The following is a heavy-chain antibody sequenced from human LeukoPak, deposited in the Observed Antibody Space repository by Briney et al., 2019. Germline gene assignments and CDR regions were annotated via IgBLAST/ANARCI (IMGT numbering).Heavy chain of an antibody. CDR3: ARDFMYNVNCAGC. CDR2: ISSSSSYI. D-gene: IGHD1-14*01. Sequence: GGSLRLSCAASGFKFSSYSMKWVRQAPGKGLEWVSFISSSSSYIYYADSLKGRFTISRDNAENSLYLQMNSLRAEDTAVYYCARDFMYNVNCAGCWGQGTLVTVSS. V-gene: IGHV3-21*01. J-gene: IGHJ4*02. CDR1: GFKFSSYS.